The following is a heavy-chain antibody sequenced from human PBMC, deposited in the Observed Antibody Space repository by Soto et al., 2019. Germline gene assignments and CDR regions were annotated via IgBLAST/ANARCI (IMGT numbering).Heavy chain of an antibody. CDR3: ARDDRKVVPADIDYYYYYYMDV. V-gene: IGHV1-3*01. Sequence: ASVKVSCKASGYTFTSYAMHWVRQAPGQRLEWMGWINPGNGKTKYSQKFQGRVTITTDKSASTAYMELSSLRSEDTAVYYCARDDRKVVPADIDYYYYYYMDVWGKGTTVTVSS. CDR1: GYTFTSYA. J-gene: IGHJ6*03. D-gene: IGHD2-2*01. CDR2: INPGNGKT.